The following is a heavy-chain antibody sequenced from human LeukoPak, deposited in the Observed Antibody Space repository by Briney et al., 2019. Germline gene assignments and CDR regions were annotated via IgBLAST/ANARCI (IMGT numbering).Heavy chain of an antibody. V-gene: IGHV1-18*01. J-gene: IGHJ4*02. CDR3: ARDLFYSVSGTYYNVGRVFNY. D-gene: IGHD3-10*01. CDR2: ISAYNANT. CDR1: GYTFTSFG. Sequence: GASVKVSCKASGYTFTSFGISWVRQAPGQGLEWMGWISAYNANTNFAQNLQGRVTMTTDTSTSTAYMELRSLRSDDTAVYYCARDLFYSVSGTYYNVGRVFNYWGQGTLVTVSS.